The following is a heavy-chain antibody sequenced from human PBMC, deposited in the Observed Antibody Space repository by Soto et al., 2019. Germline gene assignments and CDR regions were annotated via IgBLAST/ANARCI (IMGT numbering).Heavy chain of an antibody. CDR2: IYYSGST. D-gene: IGHD6-13*01. CDR1: GGSISSSSYY. CDR3: ARRPLGSSTSPYFQH. J-gene: IGHJ1*01. Sequence: PSETLSLTCTVSGGSISSSSYYWGWIRQPPGKGLEWIGSIYYSGSTYYNPSLKSRVTISVDTSKNQFSLKLSSVTAADTAVYYFARRPLGSSTSPYFQHWGQGTLVTVSS. V-gene: IGHV4-39*01.